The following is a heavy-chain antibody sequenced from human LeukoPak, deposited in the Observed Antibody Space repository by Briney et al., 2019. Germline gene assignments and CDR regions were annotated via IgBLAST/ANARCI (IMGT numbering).Heavy chain of an antibody. CDR3: ATFSVITMVRGVIKDY. V-gene: IGHV3-48*01. D-gene: IGHD3-10*01. Sequence: GGSLRLSCAASGFTFSSYSMNWVRQAPGKGLEWVSYISSSGSTIYYADSVKGRFTISRDNAKNSLYLQMNSLRAEDTAVYYYATFSVITMVRGVIKDYWGQGTLVTVSS. CDR2: ISSSGSTI. CDR1: GFTFSSYS. J-gene: IGHJ4*02.